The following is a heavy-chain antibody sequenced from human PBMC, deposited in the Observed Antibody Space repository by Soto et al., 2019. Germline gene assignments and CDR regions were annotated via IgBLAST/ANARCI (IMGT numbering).Heavy chain of an antibody. J-gene: IGHJ6*02. CDR3: TTNSGYHNSRGGYYYGMDV. D-gene: IGHD3-10*01. Sequence: GGSLRLSCAASGFTFSNAWMNWVRQAPGKGLEWVGRIKSKTDGGTTDYAAPVKGRFTISRDDSKNTLYLQMNSLKTEDTAVYYCTTNSGYHNSRGGYYYGMDVWGQGTTVTVSS. V-gene: IGHV3-15*07. CDR1: GFTFSNAW. CDR2: IKSKTDGGTT.